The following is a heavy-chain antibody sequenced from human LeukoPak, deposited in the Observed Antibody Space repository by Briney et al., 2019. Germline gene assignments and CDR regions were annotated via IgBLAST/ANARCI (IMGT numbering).Heavy chain of an antibody. CDR2: INPSGGST. CDR1: GYTFTSYY. J-gene: IGHJ3*02. Sequence: ASVKVSCKASGYTFTSYYMHWVRQAPGQGLEWMGIINPSGGSTSYAQKFQGRVTMTRDTSTSTVYMELSSLRSEDTAVYYCAREGKDDDYGDYGWGGIDRAFDIWGQGTMVTVSS. CDR3: AREGKDDDYGDYGWGGIDRAFDI. D-gene: IGHD4-17*01. V-gene: IGHV1-46*01.